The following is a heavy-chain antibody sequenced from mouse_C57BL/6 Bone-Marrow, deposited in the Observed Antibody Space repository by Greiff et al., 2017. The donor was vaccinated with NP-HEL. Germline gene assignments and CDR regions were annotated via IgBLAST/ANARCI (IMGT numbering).Heavy chain of an antibody. D-gene: IGHD2-3*01. V-gene: IGHV12-3*01. CDR3: AGDYDGYWYFDV. Sequence: VKVVESGPGLVKPSQSLFLTFSITGFPITSGYYWIWIRQSPGKPLEWMGYITHSGETFYNPSLQSPISITRETSKNQFFLQLNSVTTEDTAMYYCAGDYDGYWYFDVWGTGTTVTVSS. CDR1: GFPITSGYY. J-gene: IGHJ1*03. CDR2: ITHSGET.